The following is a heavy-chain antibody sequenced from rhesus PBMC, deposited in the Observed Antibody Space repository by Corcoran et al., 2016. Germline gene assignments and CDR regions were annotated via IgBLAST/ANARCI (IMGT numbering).Heavy chain of an antibody. Sequence: EVQLVESGGGLVKPGASLRLSCAASGYPFGDYGMHWVRKAPGKGLEWVSFIRYTEQTRYSSDSVKGRFTIDRDNAKNSLSLQMNSLVAEDTAVYYCARDRSGTGKRYYYGLDSWGQGVVVTVSS. CDR2: IRYTEQTR. CDR3: ARDRSGTGKRYYYGLDS. V-gene: IGHV3-183*01. J-gene: IGHJ6*01. D-gene: IGHD1-1*01. CDR1: GYPFGDYG.